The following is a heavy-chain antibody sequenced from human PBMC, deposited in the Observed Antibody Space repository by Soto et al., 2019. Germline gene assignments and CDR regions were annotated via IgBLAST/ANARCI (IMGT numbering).Heavy chain of an antibody. CDR2: ISWNSGSI. V-gene: IGHV3-9*01. J-gene: IGHJ4*02. CDR1: GFTFDDYA. Sequence: GGSLRLSCAASGFTFDDYAMHWVRQAPGKGLEWVSGISWNSGSIGYADSVKGRFTISRDNAKNSLYLQMNSLRAEDTALYYCAKSDYGEIVDYWGQGTLVTVSS. D-gene: IGHD4-17*01. CDR3: AKSDYGEIVDY.